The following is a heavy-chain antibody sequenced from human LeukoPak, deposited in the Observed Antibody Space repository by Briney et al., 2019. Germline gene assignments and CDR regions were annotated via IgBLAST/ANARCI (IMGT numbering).Heavy chain of an antibody. Sequence: SEKVSCKASGGTFSSYAISWVRQAPGQGLEWMGGIIPIFGTANYAQKFQGRVTITADKSTSTAYMELSSLRSEDTAVYYCARARTDGDYFDYWGQGTLVTVSS. CDR2: IIPIFGTA. V-gene: IGHV1-69*06. D-gene: IGHD4-17*01. J-gene: IGHJ4*02. CDR3: ARARTDGDYFDY. CDR1: GGTFSSYA.